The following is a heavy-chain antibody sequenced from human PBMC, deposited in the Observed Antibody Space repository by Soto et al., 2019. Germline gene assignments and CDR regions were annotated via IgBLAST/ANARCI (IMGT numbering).Heavy chain of an antibody. CDR3: AGPSPAGVGAYYFDY. Sequence: QVQLVQSGAEVKKPGSSVKVSCKASGGTFSSYTISWVRQAPGQGLEWMGRIIPILGIANYAQKFQGRVTITADKPPSTAYRELSSRGSEDTAVYYGAGPSPAGVGAYYFDYWAQGPLVTVSS. CDR2: IIPILGIA. V-gene: IGHV1-69*02. J-gene: IGHJ4*02. CDR1: GGTFSSYT. D-gene: IGHD1-26*01.